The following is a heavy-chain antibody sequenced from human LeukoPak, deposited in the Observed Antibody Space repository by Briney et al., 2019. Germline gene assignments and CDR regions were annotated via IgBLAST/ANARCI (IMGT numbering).Heavy chain of an antibody. CDR2: INPNSGGT. D-gene: IGHD2-2*01. CDR1: GYTFTGYY. CDR3: ARGRPDIVVVPAAALDY. J-gene: IGHJ4*02. V-gene: IGHV1-2*02. Sequence: VASVKVSCKASGYTFTGYYMHWVRQAPGQGLEWMGWINPNSGGTNYAQKFQGRVTMTRDTSISTAYMELSRLRSDGTAVYYCARGRPDIVVVPAAALDYWGQGTLVTVSS.